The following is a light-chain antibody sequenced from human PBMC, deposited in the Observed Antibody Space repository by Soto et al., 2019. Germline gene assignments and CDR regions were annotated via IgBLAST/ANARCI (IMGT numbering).Light chain of an antibody. CDR3: QQYYNWWT. CDR2: GAS. J-gene: IGKJ1*01. Sequence: EIVMTQSPATLSVSPGDRATISCRASQSVGSNLAWYQQKPGQAPSLLIYGASTRVTGIPARFSGSGSGTEFTLTIRSLKSEDFAVYHCQQYYNWWTFGQGTKVDIK. V-gene: IGKV3-15*01. CDR1: QSVGSN.